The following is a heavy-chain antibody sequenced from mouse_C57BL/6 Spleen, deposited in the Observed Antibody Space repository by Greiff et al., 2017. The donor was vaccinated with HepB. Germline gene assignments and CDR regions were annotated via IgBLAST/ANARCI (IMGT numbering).Heavy chain of an antibody. J-gene: IGHJ4*01. D-gene: IGHD2-2*01. CDR2: IHPNSGST. CDR3: ARGHMVTTGRYAMDY. Sequence: QVQLQQPGAELVKPGASVKLSCKASGYTFTSYWMHWVKQRPGQGLEWIGMIHPNSGSTNYNEKFKSKATLTVDKSSSTAYMQLSSLTSEDSAVYYCARGHMVTTGRYAMDYWGQGTSVTVSS. V-gene: IGHV1-64*01. CDR1: GYTFTSYW.